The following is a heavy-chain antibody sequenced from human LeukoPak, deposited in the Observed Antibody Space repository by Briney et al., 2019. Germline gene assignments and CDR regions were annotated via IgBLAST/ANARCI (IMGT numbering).Heavy chain of an antibody. CDR1: GGSFSGYY. CDR3: ARLSGKQWLVGPQNWFDP. D-gene: IGHD6-19*01. J-gene: IGHJ5*02. Sequence: PSETLSLTCAVYGGSFSGYYWSWIRQPPGKGLEWIGEINHSGGTNYNPSLKSRVTISVDTSKNQFSLKLSSVTAADTAVYYCARLSGKQWLVGPQNWFDPWGQGTLVTVSS. V-gene: IGHV4-34*01. CDR2: INHSGGT.